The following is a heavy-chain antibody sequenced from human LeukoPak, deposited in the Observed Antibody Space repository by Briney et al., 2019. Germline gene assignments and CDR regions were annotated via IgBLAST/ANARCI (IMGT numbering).Heavy chain of an antibody. D-gene: IGHD3-10*01. CDR3: ARLSMVRGVIPFDP. Sequence: GGSLRLSCAASGFTFSSYAMSWVRQAPGKGLEWVSAISGSGGSTYYADSVKGRFTISRDNSKNTLYLQMNSLRAEDTAVYYCARLSMVRGVIPFDPWGQGTLVTVSS. CDR1: GFTFSSYA. CDR2: ISGSGGST. J-gene: IGHJ5*02. V-gene: IGHV3-23*01.